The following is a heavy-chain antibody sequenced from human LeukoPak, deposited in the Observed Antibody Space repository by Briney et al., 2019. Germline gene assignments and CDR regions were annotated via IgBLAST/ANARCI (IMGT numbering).Heavy chain of an antibody. CDR2: IYYSGST. V-gene: IGHV4-39*01. D-gene: IGHD6-13*01. CDR1: GGSISSSSYY. CDR3: ARQMGWVGYSSSPRGDYYYGMDV. J-gene: IGHJ6*02. Sequence: PSETLSLTCTVPGGSISSSSYYWGWIRQPPGKGLEWIGSIYYSGSTYYNPSLKSRVTISVDTSKNQFSLKLSSVTAADTAVYYCARQMGWVGYSSSPRGDYYYGMDVWGQGTTVTVSS.